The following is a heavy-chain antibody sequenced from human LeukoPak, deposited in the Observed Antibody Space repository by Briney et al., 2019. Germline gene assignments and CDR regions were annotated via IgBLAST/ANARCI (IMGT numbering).Heavy chain of an antibody. V-gene: IGHV3-64D*09. D-gene: IGHD2-8*01. CDR1: GFTFRNYG. Sequence: GGSLRLSCSASGFTFRNYGMHWVRQAPGKGLEYVSTISSYGGSTYYADLVKGRFTISRDNSKNTLYLQMSSLRAEDTAVYCCVKDLYSYSFDYWGQGTQVTVSS. J-gene: IGHJ4*02. CDR3: VKDLYSYSFDY. CDR2: ISSYGGST.